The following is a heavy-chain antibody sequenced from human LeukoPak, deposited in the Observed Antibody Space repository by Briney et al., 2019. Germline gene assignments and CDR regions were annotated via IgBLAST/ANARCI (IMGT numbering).Heavy chain of an antibody. J-gene: IGHJ6*03. CDR1: GYTFTGYY. CDR3: ARDLIRFLEWLLIYYYYYMDV. Sequence: ASVKLSCKASGYTFTGYYMNWVRQAPGQGLEWMGCINPNSGGTNYAHKFKGRFTMTRDKSISTPYMELSRLRSDDTAVYYCARDLIRFLEWLLIYYYYYMDVWGKGTSVTVSS. CDR2: INPNSGGT. D-gene: IGHD3-3*01. V-gene: IGHV1-2*02.